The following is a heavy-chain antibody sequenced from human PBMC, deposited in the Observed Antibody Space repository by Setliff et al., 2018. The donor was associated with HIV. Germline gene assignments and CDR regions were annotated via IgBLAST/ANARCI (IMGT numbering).Heavy chain of an antibody. CDR3: ASLDGSESPYIYYYYMDV. D-gene: IGHD3-10*01. J-gene: IGHJ6*03. CDR1: GGSISTSRYY. CDR2: ITYRGNT. Sequence: SETLSLTCTVSGGSISTSRYYWGWIRQPPGKGLERIGSITYRGNTYSNPSLKRRAAISVDTSKNPISLKLSSVTAADTAVYYCASLDGSESPYIYYYYMDVWGKGTAVTVSS. V-gene: IGHV4-39*01.